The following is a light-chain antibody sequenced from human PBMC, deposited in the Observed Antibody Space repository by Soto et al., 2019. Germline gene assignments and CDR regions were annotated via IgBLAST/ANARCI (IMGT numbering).Light chain of an antibody. V-gene: IGLV2-14*01. J-gene: IGLJ2*01. CDR1: SSDVGGYNY. CDR3: SLNTSSSTVV. Sequence: QSALTQPASVSGSPGQSITISCTGTSSDVGGYNYVSLYQQHPGKAPKLMIYDVSNRPSGVSNRFSGSKSGNTASLTISGLQGEGEADYYCSLNTSSSTVVFGGGTKVTVL. CDR2: DVS.